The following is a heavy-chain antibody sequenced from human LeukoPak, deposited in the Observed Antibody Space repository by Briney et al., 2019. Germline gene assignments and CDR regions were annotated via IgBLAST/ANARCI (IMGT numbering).Heavy chain of an antibody. Sequence: PSETLSLTCTVSGYSISSGYYWGWIRQPPGKGLEWIGEIIHSGSTNYNPSLKSRVTISVDTSKNQFSLKLSSVTAADTAVYYCARHGDYYGSGSRYWGQGTLVTVSS. V-gene: IGHV4-38-2*02. D-gene: IGHD3-10*01. J-gene: IGHJ4*02. CDR2: IIHSGST. CDR3: ARHGDYYGSGSRY. CDR1: GYSISSGYY.